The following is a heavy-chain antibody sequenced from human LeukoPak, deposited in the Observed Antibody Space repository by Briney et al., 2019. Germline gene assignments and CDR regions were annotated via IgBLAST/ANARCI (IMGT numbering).Heavy chain of an antibody. Sequence: PGGSLRLSCAASGFTFSSYGMSWVRQAPGKGLEWVSAISGSGGSTYYADSVKGRFTISRENAKNSLYLQMNSLRAGDTAVYYRARDRGRYYMDVWGKGTTVTISS. V-gene: IGHV3-23*01. J-gene: IGHJ6*03. CDR3: ARDRGRYYMDV. D-gene: IGHD6-25*01. CDR2: ISGSGGST. CDR1: GFTFSSYG.